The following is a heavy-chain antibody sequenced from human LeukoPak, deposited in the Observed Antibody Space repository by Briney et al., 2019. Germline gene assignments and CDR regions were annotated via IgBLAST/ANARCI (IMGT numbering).Heavy chain of an antibody. CDR3: ARMDIVVVPAVDPLDY. D-gene: IGHD2-2*03. CDR2: ISAYNGNT. CDR1: GYTFTSYG. J-gene: IGHJ4*02. Sequence: GASVKVSCKASGYTFTSYGISWVRQAPGQGLKWMGWISAYNGNTNYAQKLQGRVTMTTDTSTSTAYMELRSLRSDDTAVYYCARMDIVVVPAVDPLDYWGQGTLVTVSS. V-gene: IGHV1-18*01.